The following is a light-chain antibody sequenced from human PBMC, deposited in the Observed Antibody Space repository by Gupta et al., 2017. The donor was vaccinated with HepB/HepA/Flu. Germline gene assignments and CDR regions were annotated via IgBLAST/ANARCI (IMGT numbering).Light chain of an antibody. CDR1: SSDVGGYNY. CDR3: SSYAGRNNVV. Sequence: QSALTQPPSASGSPGQSVTISCTGTSSDVGGYNYVSWYHQHPGKAPKLMIYEVSKRPSGVPDRFSGSKSGNTASLTVSGLQAEDEADYYCSSYAGRNNVVFGGGTKLTVL. J-gene: IGLJ2*01. V-gene: IGLV2-8*01. CDR2: EVS.